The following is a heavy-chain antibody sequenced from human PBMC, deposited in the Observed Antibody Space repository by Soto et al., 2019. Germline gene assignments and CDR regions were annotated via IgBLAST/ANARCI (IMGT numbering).Heavy chain of an antibody. CDR1: GGSISSGGYY. CDR3: ARAVPLEYPALYGFDY. V-gene: IGHV4-31*03. D-gene: IGHD1-1*01. Sequence: SETLSLTCTVSGGSISSGGYYWSWIRQHPGKGLEWIGYIYYSGSTYYNPSLKSRVTISVDTSKNQFSLKLSSVTAADTAVYYCARAVPLEYPALYGFDYWGQGTLVTVSS. J-gene: IGHJ4*02. CDR2: IYYSGST.